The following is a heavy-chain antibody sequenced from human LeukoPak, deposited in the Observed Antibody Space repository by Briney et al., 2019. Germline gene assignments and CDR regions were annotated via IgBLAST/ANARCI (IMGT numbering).Heavy chain of an antibody. CDR3: AKDGGLWVSAHWGDS. V-gene: IGHV3-23*01. Sequence: GGSLRLSCAASGFTFSSYTMSWVRQAPGKGLEWVSTITASDGNTYYADSVKGRFTVSRDNSKNTLFLQMNSLRAEDTAVYYCAKDGGLWVSAHWGDSWGRGTLVTVSS. CDR1: GFTFSSYT. J-gene: IGHJ4*02. D-gene: IGHD7-27*01. CDR2: ITASDGNT.